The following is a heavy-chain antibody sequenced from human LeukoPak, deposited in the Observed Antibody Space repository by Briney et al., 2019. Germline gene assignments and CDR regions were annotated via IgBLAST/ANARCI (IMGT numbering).Heavy chain of an antibody. CDR3: AKRGVVIRVILVGFHKEAYYFDS. CDR1: GITLSNYG. Sequence: GGSLRLSCAASGITLSNYGMSWVRQAPGKGLEWVAGISGSGGGTKYADSVKGRFTISRDNSKNTLHLQMNSLRAEDTAVYFCAKRGVVIRVILVGFHKEAYYFDSWGQGALVTVSS. V-gene: IGHV3-23*01. CDR2: ISGSGGGT. D-gene: IGHD3-22*01. J-gene: IGHJ4*02.